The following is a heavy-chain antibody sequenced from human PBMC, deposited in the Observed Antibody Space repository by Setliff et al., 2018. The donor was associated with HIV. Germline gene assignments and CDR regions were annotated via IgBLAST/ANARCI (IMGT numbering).Heavy chain of an antibody. CDR2: FNREYGGT. Sequence: ASVKVSCKVSGYSLIALSMHWVRQTPGKGLEWMGRFNREYGGTIYSPNFQDRVTMTEDASTDTAYMELSSLTSEDTAIYFCATDPGYSSTWYSESFQHWGQGTVVTVSS. CDR3: ATDPGYSSTWYSESFQH. CDR1: GYSLIALS. V-gene: IGHV1-24*01. J-gene: IGHJ1*01. D-gene: IGHD6-13*01.